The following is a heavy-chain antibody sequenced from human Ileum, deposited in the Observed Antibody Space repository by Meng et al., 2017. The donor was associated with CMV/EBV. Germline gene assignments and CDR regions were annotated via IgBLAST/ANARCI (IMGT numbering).Heavy chain of an antibody. CDR1: GFTFSAHD. D-gene: IGHD4-17*01. CDR2: IRDKPNSYTT. Sequence: GGSLRLSCAVSGFTFSAHDMDWVRQAPGKGLEWVGRIRDKPNSYTTEYAASVKGRFTISRDDSKSSMYLQMSGLKADDTAVYYCSRAGYGKGLDVWGQGTTVTVSS. J-gene: IGHJ6*02. CDR3: SRAGYGKGLDV. V-gene: IGHV3-72*01.